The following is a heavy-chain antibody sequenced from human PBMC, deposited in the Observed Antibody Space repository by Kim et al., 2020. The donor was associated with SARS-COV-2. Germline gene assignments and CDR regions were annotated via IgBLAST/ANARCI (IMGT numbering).Heavy chain of an antibody. J-gene: IGHJ6*02. D-gene: IGHD3-16*01. V-gene: IGHV3-11*01. CDR3: ARSRPGGLTYQYGLDV. Sequence: GGSLRLSCAASAFTLTDYFMTWIRQVPGKEPEWLSYISPGGGSIFYADSVMGRFTISRDTAKNFLYLQMNSLRVDDTAVYYCARSRPGGLTYQYGLDVWGQGTTVTVSS. CDR1: AFTLTDYF. CDR2: ISPGGGSI.